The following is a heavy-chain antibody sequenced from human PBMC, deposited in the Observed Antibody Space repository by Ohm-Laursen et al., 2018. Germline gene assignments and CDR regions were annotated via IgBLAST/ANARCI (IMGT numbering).Heavy chain of an antibody. J-gene: IGHJ3*02. Sequence: ASVKVSCNTSGYTFINYDIHWVRQASGQGLEWMGWMNPKNDDTGYAHKFQGRVTMSRNTSISTANLEMTSLRSEDTAVYYCARGRLSGTRRALGIWGQGTLVTVSS. CDR1: GYTFINYD. D-gene: IGHD1-7*01. CDR2: MNPKNDDT. V-gene: IGHV1-8*01. CDR3: ARGRLSGTRRALGI.